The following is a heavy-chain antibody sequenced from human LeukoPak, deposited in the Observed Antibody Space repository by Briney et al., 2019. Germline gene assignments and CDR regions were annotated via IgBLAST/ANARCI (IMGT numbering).Heavy chain of an antibody. CDR1: RYTFTSYY. J-gene: IGHJ4*02. CDR3: ARIRYCGGISCYYIDY. CDR2: INPSGGST. V-gene: IGHV1-46*01. D-gene: IGHD2-2*01. Sequence: ASVKVSCKTSRYTFTSYYLHWVRQAPGQGLEWMGIINPSGGSTSYAQKFQGRVTMTRDTSISTAYMELSRLRSDDTAFYYCARIRYCGGISCYYIDYWGQGTLVTVSS.